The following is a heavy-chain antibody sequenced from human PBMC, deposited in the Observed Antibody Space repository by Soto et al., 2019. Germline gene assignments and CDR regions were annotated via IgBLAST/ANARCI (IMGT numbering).Heavy chain of an antibody. CDR2: IYYSGST. V-gene: IGHV4-30-4*01. D-gene: IGHD3-3*01. Sequence: SETLSLTCTGSCGSISICYDYLRLILQPPWKGLEWIGYIYYSGSTYYNPSLKSRVTISVDTSKNQFSLNLSSVTAADTAVYYCAKDPGSITTFRVSCLDGWGRGTPLNVSS. CDR1: CGSISICYDY. CDR3: AKDPGSITTFRVSCLDG. J-gene: IGHJ6*04.